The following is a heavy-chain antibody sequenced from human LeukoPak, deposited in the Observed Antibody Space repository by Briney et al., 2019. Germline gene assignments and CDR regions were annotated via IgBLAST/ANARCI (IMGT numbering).Heavy chain of an antibody. CDR1: GFTFSSYS. CDR3: AKCILTGYYKGYMDV. D-gene: IGHD3-9*01. CDR2: ISSSSSYI. J-gene: IGHJ6*03. Sequence: KTGGSLRLSCAASGFTFSSYSMNWVRQAPGKGLEWVSSISSSSSYIYYADSVKGRFTISRDNSKNTLYLQMNSLRAEDTAVYYCAKCILTGYYKGYMDVWGKGTTVTISS. V-gene: IGHV3-21*04.